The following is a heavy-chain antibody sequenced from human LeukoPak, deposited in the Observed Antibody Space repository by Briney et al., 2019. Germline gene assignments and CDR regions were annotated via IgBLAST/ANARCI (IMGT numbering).Heavy chain of an antibody. CDR3: ARGGNKIDP. CDR2: IYTSGST. J-gene: IGHJ5*02. D-gene: IGHD2/OR15-2a*01. Sequence: PPETLSLTCTVSGGSISSYYWSWIRQPPGKGLEWIGYIYTSGSTNYNPSLKSRVTISVDTSKNQFSLKLSSVTAADTAVYYCARGGNKIDPWGQGTLVTVSS. V-gene: IGHV4-4*09. CDR1: GGSISSYY.